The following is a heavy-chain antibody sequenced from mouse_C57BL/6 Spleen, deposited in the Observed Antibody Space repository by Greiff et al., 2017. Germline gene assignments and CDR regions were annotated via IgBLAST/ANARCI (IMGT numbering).Heavy chain of an antibody. CDR3: ARGDYGNPYAMDY. CDR2: ISDGGSYT. Sequence: EVQGVESGGGLVKPGGSLKLSCAASGFTFSSYAMSWVRQTPEKRLEWVATISDGGSYTYYPDNVKGRFTISRDNAKNNLYLQMSHLKSEDTAMYYCARGDYGNPYAMDYWGQGTSVTVSS. CDR1: GFTFSSYA. J-gene: IGHJ4*01. D-gene: IGHD2-1*01. V-gene: IGHV5-4*01.